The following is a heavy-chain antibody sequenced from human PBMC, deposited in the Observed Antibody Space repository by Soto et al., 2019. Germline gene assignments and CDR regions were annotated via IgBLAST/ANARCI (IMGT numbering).Heavy chain of an antibody. CDR3: ARDHGYCSSTSCHYYYGMDV. D-gene: IGHD2-2*03. CDR1: GYTFTSYG. V-gene: IGHV1-18*01. Sequence: ASVKVSCKASGYTFTSYGISWVRQAPGQGLEWMGWISAYKGNTNYAQKLQGRVTMTTDTSTSTAYMELRSLRSDDTAVYYCARDHGYCSSTSCHYYYGMDVWGQGTTVTVSS. CDR2: ISAYKGNT. J-gene: IGHJ6*02.